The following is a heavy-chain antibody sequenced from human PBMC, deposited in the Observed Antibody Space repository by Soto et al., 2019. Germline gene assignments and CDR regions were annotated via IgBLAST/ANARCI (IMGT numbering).Heavy chain of an antibody. Sequence: EVQLVESGGGLVQSGGSLRLSCAASGFTFSSYWMHWVRQAPGKGLVWVSRIKGAGIRTNYEDSVKGRFTISSDDAKDTVFLQMNGLSADDTAVYYCARGAMGNYYNDYWGQGTLVTVSS. CDR1: GFTFSSYW. CDR3: ARGAMGNYYNDY. V-gene: IGHV3-74*01. CDR2: IKGAGIRT. J-gene: IGHJ4*02. D-gene: IGHD3-10*01.